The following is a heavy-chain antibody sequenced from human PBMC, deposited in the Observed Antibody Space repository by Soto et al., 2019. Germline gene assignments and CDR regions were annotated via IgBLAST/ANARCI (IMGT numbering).Heavy chain of an antibody. Sequence: AAVKVSCKTSGYDFTAYDIKWVRQASRQGLEWMGWMNPINGATGTARRFQGRVSMTRNTDTGTAYLELTSLRSDDTAVYFCGRGPSPRAPAGGTPYYYAMDVWGQGTTVTVSS. CDR1: GYDFTAYD. CDR2: MNPINGAT. J-gene: IGHJ6*02. D-gene: IGHD2-2*01. V-gene: IGHV1-8*02. CDR3: GRGPSPRAPAGGTPYYYAMDV.